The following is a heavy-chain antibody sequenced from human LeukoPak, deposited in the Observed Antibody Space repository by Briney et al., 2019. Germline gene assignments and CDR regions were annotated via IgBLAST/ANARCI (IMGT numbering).Heavy chain of an antibody. D-gene: IGHD5-24*01. J-gene: IGHJ4*02. CDR1: GGAISRWC. CDR3: ARESRAFRDMKPFDY. V-gene: IGHV4-4*07. Sequence: SETLSLTCTVSGGAISRWCWSWLRQPAGKGLEWIGRFCTTGSTNYSPSLKSRVTMSVDTSKNQFSLNLISVTAADTAVYYCARESRAFRDMKPFDYWGQGTLVTVSS. CDR2: FCTTGST.